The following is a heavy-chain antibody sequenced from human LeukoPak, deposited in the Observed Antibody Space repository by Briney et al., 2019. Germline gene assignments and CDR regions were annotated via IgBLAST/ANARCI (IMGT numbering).Heavy chain of an antibody. D-gene: IGHD1-26*01. CDR2: INSDGSSA. CDR3: ASKLVVGATKSDYFDY. Sequence: GGSLRLSCAASGFTFSSFWMHWVRQAPGKGLVWVSRINSDGSSAGYADSVKGRFTISRDNAKNTLYLQMNSLRAEDTAVYYCASKLVVGATKSDYFDYWGQGTLSPSPQ. CDR1: GFTFSSFW. V-gene: IGHV3-74*01. J-gene: IGHJ4*02.